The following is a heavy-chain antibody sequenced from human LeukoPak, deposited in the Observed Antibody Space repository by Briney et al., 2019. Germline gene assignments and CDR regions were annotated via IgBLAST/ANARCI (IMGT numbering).Heavy chain of an antibody. CDR2: VNPDGSSI. J-gene: IGHJ4*02. CDR1: GFTFSRYW. V-gene: IGHV3-74*01. D-gene: IGHD3-16*01. Sequence: PGGSLRLSCAASGFTFSRYWMHWVRQVPGKGLVRVSRVNPDGSSITYADSVKGRFTSSRDNAKNTLYLQMNRLRVEDTAVYYCGRGGSYGDYWGQGILVTVSS. CDR3: GRGGSYGDY.